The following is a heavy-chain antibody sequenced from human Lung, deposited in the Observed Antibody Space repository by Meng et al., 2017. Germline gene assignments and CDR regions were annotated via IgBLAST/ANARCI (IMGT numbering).Heavy chain of an antibody. V-gene: IGHV7-4-1*02. Sequence: QLLHSGSELIKHGSSVKVSCSTARYSFTSYAMNWVRHAPGQGLERMGRNNTNTGTPTYAQGFTARFVHSLYTSVSTAYLQISSLKSEDTAVYYCASGWFGELFGYFDLWGRGTLVTVSS. CDR2: NNTNTGTP. J-gene: IGHJ2*01. CDR1: RYSFTSYA. CDR3: ASGWFGELFGYFDL. D-gene: IGHD3-10*01.